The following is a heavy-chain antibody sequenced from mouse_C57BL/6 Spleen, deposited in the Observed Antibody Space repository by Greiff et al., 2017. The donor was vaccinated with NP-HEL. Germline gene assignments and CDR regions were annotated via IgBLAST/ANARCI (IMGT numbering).Heavy chain of an antibody. CDR2: ISDGGSYT. Sequence: EVQLVESGGGLVKPGGSLKLSCAASGFTFSSYAMSWVRQTPEKRLEWVATISDGGSYTYYPDNVKGRFTISRDNAKNNLYLQMSHLKSEDTAMYYCARDRWDDYAMDYWGQGTSVTVSS. V-gene: IGHV5-4*01. CDR3: ARDRWDDYAMDY. D-gene: IGHD4-1*01. J-gene: IGHJ4*01. CDR1: GFTFSSYA.